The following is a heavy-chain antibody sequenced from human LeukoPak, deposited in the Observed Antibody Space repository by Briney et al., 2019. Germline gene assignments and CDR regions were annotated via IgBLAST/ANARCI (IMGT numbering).Heavy chain of an antibody. CDR2: ISYDGRNK. D-gene: IGHD1-26*01. Sequence: PGGSLRLSCAASGFTFNTYDMHWVRQAPGKGLEWVAVISYDGRNKYYADSVKGRFTISRDNSKNTLYLQMNSLRAEDTAVYYCAKAEPVYYYYYGMDVWGQGTTVTVSS. CDR1: GFTFNTYD. J-gene: IGHJ6*02. CDR3: AKAEPVYYYYYGMDV. V-gene: IGHV3-30*18.